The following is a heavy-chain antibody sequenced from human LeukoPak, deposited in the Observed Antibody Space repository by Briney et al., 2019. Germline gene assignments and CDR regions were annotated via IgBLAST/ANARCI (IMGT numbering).Heavy chain of an antibody. D-gene: IGHD5-12*01. J-gene: IGHJ4*02. CDR1: GGTFTIYA. CDR2: IIPILGIA. V-gene: IGHV1-69*04. CDR3: AREQGRDGYNYGY. Sequence: ASVTVSFTASGGTFTIYAISWVRQAPGQGLEWMGRIIPILGIANYAQKFQGRVTITADKSTSTAYMELSSLRSEDTAVYYCAREQGRDGYNYGYWGQGTLVTVSS.